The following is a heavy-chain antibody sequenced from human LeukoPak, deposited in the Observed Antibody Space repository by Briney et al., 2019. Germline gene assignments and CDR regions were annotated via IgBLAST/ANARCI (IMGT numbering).Heavy chain of an antibody. CDR3: SRENGAFSPFGY. CDR2: ILLTGLT. V-gene: IGHV4-4*02. Sequence: SETLSLTCGVSGGSISNTNWWSWVRQPPGRGLEWFGEILLTGLTHYNPSLESRVSVSLDKSKNHLTPILTSVTAADTAANYGSRENGAFSPFGYWGQGTLVTVPS. J-gene: IGHJ4*02. D-gene: IGHD2-8*01. CDR1: GGSISNTNW.